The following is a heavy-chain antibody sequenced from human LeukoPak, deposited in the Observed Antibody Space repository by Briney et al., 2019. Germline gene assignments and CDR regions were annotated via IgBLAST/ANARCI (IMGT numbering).Heavy chain of an antibody. CDR3: ARHGRYCSSTSCYYYGMHV. J-gene: IGHJ6*02. Sequence: GESLKISCKGSGYSFTSYWIGWVRQMPGKGLEWMGIIYPGDSDTRYSPSFQGQVTISADKSISTAYLQWSSLKASDTAMYYCARHGRYCSSTSCYYYGMHVWGQGTTVTVSS. V-gene: IGHV5-51*01. CDR1: GYSFTSYW. CDR2: IYPGDSDT. D-gene: IGHD2-2*01.